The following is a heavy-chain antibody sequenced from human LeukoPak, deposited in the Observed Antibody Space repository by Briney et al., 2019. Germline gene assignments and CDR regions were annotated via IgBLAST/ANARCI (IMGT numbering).Heavy chain of an antibody. CDR1: GFTVSSNY. D-gene: IGHD6-13*01. J-gene: IGHJ4*02. CDR2: IYSGGST. CDR3: VRDNPRQQGFAY. V-gene: IGHV3-53*01. Sequence: GGSLRLSCAASGFTVSSNYMSWVRQAPGKGLEWVSVIYSGGSTYYADSVKGRFTISRDNPKNTLYLQMNSLRAEDTAVYYCVRDNPRQQGFAYWGQGTLVTVSS.